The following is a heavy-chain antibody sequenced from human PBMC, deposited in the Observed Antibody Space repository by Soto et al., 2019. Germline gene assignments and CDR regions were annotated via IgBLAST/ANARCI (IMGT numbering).Heavy chain of an antibody. J-gene: IGHJ5*02. D-gene: IGHD6-6*01. CDR3: TRVHLNALET. CDR2: IGSAGDT. CDR1: GFTFSSHD. V-gene: IGHV3-13*01. Sequence: EVQLVESGGGLVQPGGSLRLSCVGSGFTFSSHDMHWVRQGSGKGLEWVSSIGSAGDTYYAGSVKGRFTISRENAKNSLYLQMSSLTVEDTAVYYCTRVHLNALETWGQGTLVTVSS.